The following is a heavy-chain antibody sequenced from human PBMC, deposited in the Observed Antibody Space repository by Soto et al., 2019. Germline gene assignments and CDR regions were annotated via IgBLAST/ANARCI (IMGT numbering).Heavy chain of an antibody. CDR1: GFTFSGSA. V-gene: IGHV3-73*01. CDR2: IRSKANSYAT. D-gene: IGHD3-9*01. Sequence: GGSLRLSCAASGFTFSGSAMHWVRQASGKGLEWVGRIRSKANSYATAYAASVKGRFNISRDDSKNTAYLQMNSLKTEDTAVYYCTSASDFLSGRTIDYWGQGTLVTVSS. CDR3: TSASDFLSGRTIDY. J-gene: IGHJ4*02.